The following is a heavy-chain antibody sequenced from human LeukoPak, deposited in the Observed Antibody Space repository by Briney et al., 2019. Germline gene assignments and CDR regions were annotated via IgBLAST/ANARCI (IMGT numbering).Heavy chain of an antibody. CDR3: ARYGSGSTWFDP. V-gene: IGHV4-30-2*05. CDR2: IFHSGST. D-gene: IGHD3-10*01. CDR1: GDSISSGAYS. Sequence: PSQTLSLTCVVSGDSISSGAYSWSWIRQPPGKGLEWIGYIFHSGSTFYNPSLKSRVTISVDTSKNHFSLKLSSVTAADTAVYYCARYGSGSTWFDPWGQGTLVTVSS. J-gene: IGHJ5*02.